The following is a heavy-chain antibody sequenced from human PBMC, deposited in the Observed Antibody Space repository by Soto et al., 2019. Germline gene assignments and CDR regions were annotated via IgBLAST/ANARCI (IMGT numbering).Heavy chain of an antibody. J-gene: IGHJ1*01. D-gene: IGHD3-22*01. CDR3: ATYYYDSSGYGTEYFQH. CDR1: GFTFNSYA. V-gene: IGHV3-23*01. Sequence: EVQLLESGGGLVQPGGSLRLSCAASGFTFNSYAMSWVRQAPGKGLEWVSAISGSGGSTYYADSVKGRFTISRDNSKNTLYLQMNSLRAEDTAVYYCATYYYDSSGYGTEYFQHWGQGTLVTVSS. CDR2: ISGSGGST.